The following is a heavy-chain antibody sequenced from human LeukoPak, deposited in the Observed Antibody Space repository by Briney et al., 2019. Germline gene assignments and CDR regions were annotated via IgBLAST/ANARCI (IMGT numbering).Heavy chain of an antibody. V-gene: IGHV5-51*01. CDR1: GYSFTSYW. Sequence: GESLKISCKGSGYSFTSYWIGWVRQMPGKGLEWMGIIYPGDSDTRYSPSFQGQVTIPADKSISTAYLQWSSLKASDTAMYYCARHWSSYGDYYYYYMDVWGKGTTVTVSS. J-gene: IGHJ6*03. CDR2: IYPGDSDT. D-gene: IGHD5-18*01. CDR3: ARHWSSYGDYYYYYMDV.